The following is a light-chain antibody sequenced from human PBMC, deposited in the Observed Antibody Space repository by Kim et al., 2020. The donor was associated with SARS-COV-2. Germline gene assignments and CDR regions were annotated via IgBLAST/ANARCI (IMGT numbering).Light chain of an antibody. V-gene: IGLV1-44*01. CDR3: AAWDDSLNYV. CDR2: SNN. CDR1: SSNIGSNT. Sequence: QSVLTQPPSASGTPGQRVTISCSGSSSNIGSNTVNLYQQLPGTAPKLLIYSNNQRPSGVPDRFSGSKSGTSASLAISGLQSEDEADYYCAAWDDSLNYVFGTGTKVTVL. J-gene: IGLJ1*01.